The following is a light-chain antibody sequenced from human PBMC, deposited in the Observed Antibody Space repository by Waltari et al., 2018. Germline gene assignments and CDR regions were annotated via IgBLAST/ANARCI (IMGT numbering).Light chain of an antibody. CDR1: KLGDKY. V-gene: IGLV3-1*01. CDR2: QDS. J-gene: IGLJ2*01. CDR3: QAWDSSTVV. Sequence: SYELTQPPSVSVSPGQTASITCSGDKLGDKYACWYQQKPGQSPVLVFYQDSKRPSGIPERFSGSNSGNTATLTIGGTQAMEEADYYCQAWDSSTVVFGGGTKLTVL.